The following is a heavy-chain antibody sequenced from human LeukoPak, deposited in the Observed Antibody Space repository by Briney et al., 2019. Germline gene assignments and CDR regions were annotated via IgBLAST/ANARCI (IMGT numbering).Heavy chain of an antibody. D-gene: IGHD1-26*01. J-gene: IGHJ4*02. CDR2: IYYSGST. V-gene: IGHV4-39*01. CDR3: ARHPVGATLEIDY. CDR1: GGSISSSSYY. Sequence: SETVSLTCSVSGGSISSSSYYGGWIRQPRGKGLEWIGRIYYSGSTYYNPSLKSRVTISVDTSKNQFSLKLSSVTAADTAVYYCARHPVGATLEIDYWGQGTLVTVSS.